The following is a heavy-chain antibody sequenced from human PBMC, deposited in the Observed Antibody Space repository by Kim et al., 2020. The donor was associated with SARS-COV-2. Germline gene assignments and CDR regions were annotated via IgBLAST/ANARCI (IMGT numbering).Heavy chain of an antibody. J-gene: IGHJ5*02. V-gene: IGHV1-2*02. CDR3: ARSAVAAAGACWFDP. D-gene: IGHD6-13*01. Sequence: QKLQGRVTMTRDTSISTAYMELGRLRSDDTAVYYCARSAVAAAGACWFDPWGQGTLVTVSS.